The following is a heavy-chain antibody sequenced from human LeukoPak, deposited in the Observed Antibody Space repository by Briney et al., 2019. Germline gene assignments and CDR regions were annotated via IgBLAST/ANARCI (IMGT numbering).Heavy chain of an antibody. D-gene: IGHD3-16*01. J-gene: IGHJ4*02. V-gene: IGHV3-53*01. CDR1: YFSISYNY. Sequence: EASLILCCAASYFSISYNYRTLLHQAAGKGLELVSIIDSGGNTNYTHSVKGQVTVSRDKSKNTVYLQVNSLRTEDTAVYYCARNLCDYIWGSYFEYHAYWGQGTLVTVSS. CDR3: ARNLCDYIWGSYFEYHAY. CDR2: IDSGGNT.